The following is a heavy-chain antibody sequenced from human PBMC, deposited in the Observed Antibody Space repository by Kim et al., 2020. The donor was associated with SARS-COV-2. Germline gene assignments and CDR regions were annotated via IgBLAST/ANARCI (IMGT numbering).Heavy chain of an antibody. CDR2: IYYSGST. J-gene: IGHJ4*02. D-gene: IGHD6-6*01. V-gene: IGHV4-30-4*01. Sequence: SETLSLTCTVSGGSISSGDYYWSWIRQPPGKGLEWIGYIYYSGSTYYNPSLKSRVTISVDTSKNQFSLKLSSVTAADTAVYYCARAIAARPLVDYFDYWGQGTLVTVSS. CDR3: ARAIAARPLVDYFDY. CDR1: GGSISSGDYY.